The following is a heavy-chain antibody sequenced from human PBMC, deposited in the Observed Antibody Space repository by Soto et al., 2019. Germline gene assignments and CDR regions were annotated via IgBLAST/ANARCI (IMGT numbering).Heavy chain of an antibody. CDR3: ARREIQGPIDY. Sequence: QVQLQESGPGLVKPSDTLSLTCAVSGYSISSSNWWGWIRQPPGKGLEWIGYIYYSGTTYYNPSLKNRVTMSVDTSQNQFSLKLTSVTAVDTAVYYCARREIQGPIDYWGQGTLVTVSS. D-gene: IGHD1-26*01. V-gene: IGHV4-28*01. J-gene: IGHJ4*02. CDR2: IYYSGTT. CDR1: GYSISSSNW.